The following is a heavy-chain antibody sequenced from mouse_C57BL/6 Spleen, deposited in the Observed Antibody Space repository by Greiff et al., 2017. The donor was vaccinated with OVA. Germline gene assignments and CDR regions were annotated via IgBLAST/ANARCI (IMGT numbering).Heavy chain of an antibody. CDR3: ARDGLYAMDY. Sequence: VQLQQSGPELVKPGASVKISCKASGYTFTDYYMNWVKQSHGKSLEWIGDINPNNGGTSYNQKFKGKATLTVDKSSSTAYMELRSLTSEDSAVYYCARDGLYAMDYWGQGTPVTVSS. D-gene: IGHD2-3*01. J-gene: IGHJ4*01. CDR2: INPNNGGT. CDR1: GYTFTDYY. V-gene: IGHV1-26*01.